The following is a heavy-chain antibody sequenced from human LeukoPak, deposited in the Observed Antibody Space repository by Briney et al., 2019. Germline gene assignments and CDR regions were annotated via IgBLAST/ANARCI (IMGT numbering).Heavy chain of an antibody. CDR2: ISGSGGST. D-gene: IGHD3-3*01. CDR1: GFTFSNSA. Sequence: GGSLRLSCAASGFTFSNSAMSWVRQTPGKGLEWVSAISGSGGSTYYADSVKGRFSISRDNSKNTLYLQMNSLRAEDTAVYYCAKGPTIFGVVITVEYYYGMDVWGQGTTVTVSS. J-gene: IGHJ6*02. V-gene: IGHV3-23*01. CDR3: AKGPTIFGVVITVEYYYGMDV.